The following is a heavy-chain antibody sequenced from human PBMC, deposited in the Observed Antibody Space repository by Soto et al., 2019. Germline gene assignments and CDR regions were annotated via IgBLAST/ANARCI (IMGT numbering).Heavy chain of an antibody. D-gene: IGHD1-20*01. V-gene: IGHV3-15*01. CDR2: IKSKTDGGTT. CDR1: GFTFSNAW. Sequence: GGSLLLSCAASGFTFSNAWMNWVRQAPGKGLEWVGRIKSKTDGGTTDYAAPVKGRFTISRDDSKNTLYLQMNSLKTEDTAVYYCTTDYPINHGPFDYWGHGTLVTVSS. CDR3: TTDYPINHGPFDY. J-gene: IGHJ4*01.